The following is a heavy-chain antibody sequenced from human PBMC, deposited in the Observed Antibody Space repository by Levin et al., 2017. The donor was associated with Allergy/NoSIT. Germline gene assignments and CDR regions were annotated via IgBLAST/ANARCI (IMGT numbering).Heavy chain of an antibody. CDR1: GFTFSHYG. D-gene: IGHD4-17*01. V-gene: IGHV3-30*18. Sequence: GESLKISCAASGFTFSHYGMHWVRQTPGKGLEWVAVISSDGTNEAYADSVKGRFTISRDNSKNTLYLQMNSLRAEDTAVFYCAKDASDFGDYVVDNWGQGTLVTVSS. CDR3: AKDASDFGDYVVDN. J-gene: IGHJ4*02. CDR2: ISSDGTNE.